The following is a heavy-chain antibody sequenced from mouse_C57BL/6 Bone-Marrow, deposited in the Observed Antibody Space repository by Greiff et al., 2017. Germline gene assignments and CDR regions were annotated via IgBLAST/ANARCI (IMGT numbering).Heavy chain of an antibody. D-gene: IGHD2-4*01. CDR1: GYTFTNSY. J-gene: IGHJ2*01. V-gene: IGHV14-3*01. CDR2: IGPANGNT. Sequence: VQLQQSVAELVRPGASVKLSCTASGYTFTNSYIHWVKQRPEQGLEWIGRIGPANGNTKYAAKFQGKATLTADTSSNTAYLQLSSLTSEDTAICYCASRSYYEYDEDNWGQGTTLTVSS. CDR3: ASRSYYEYDEDN.